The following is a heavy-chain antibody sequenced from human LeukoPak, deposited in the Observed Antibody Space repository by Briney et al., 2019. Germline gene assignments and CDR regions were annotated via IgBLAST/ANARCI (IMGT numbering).Heavy chain of an antibody. Sequence: GAPLQFSCKCSGTIFTNNWIAWVRPLPGKGLEWMAIFNHANSDTKYSAPCQGQVTISADRSTTTDYLHWSTQKPSNTAIYYCAKRRLNVYETSPLDPDLWGEGTLVTVSS. CDR2: FNHANSDT. V-gene: IGHV5-51*01. CDR3: AKRRLNVYETSPLDPDL. D-gene: IGHD2-2*01. J-gene: IGHJ5*02. CDR1: GTIFTNNW.